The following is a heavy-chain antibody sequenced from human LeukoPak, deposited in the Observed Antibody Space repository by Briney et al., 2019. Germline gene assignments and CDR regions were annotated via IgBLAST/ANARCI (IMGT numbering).Heavy chain of an antibody. J-gene: IGHJ4*02. CDR3: ARTGKNSYCSSTSCPPYYFDY. D-gene: IGHD2-2*01. CDR2: INPSGGST. V-gene: IGHV1-46*01. CDR1: GYTFTSYY. Sequence: ASVKVSCKASGYTFTSYYMHWVRQAPGQGLEWMGIINPSGGSTSYAQKFQGRVTMTRDTSTSTVYMELSSLRSEDTAVYYCARTGKNSYCSSTSCPPYYFDYWGQGTLVTVSS.